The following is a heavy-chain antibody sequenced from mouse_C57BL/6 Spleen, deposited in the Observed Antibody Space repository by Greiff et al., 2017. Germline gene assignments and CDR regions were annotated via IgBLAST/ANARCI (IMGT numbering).Heavy chain of an antibody. CDR1: GYTFTSYW. J-gene: IGHJ2*01. D-gene: IGHD2-2*01. V-gene: IGHV1-7*01. CDR2: INPSSGYT. CDR3: AREGDGYDGYFDY. Sequence: QVQLQQSGAELAKPGASVKLSCKASGYTFTSYWMHWVKQRPGQGLEWIGYINPSSGYTKYNQKFKDQATLTADKSSSTAYMQLSSLTYEDAAVYYCAREGDGYDGYFDYWGQGTTLTVSS.